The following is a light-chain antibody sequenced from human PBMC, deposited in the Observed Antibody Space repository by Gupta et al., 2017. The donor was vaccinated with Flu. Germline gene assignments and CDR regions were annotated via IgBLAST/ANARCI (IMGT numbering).Light chain of an antibody. V-gene: IGKV1-27*01. Sequence: PPSLSASVGDRVTITCRASQDIRNSVAWYQQKPGEGPSLLIYAASTLQSGVPSRFSGSGSGTDFTLTISSLQPEDVATYYCLKVNGAPISFGGGTKVEIK. J-gene: IGKJ4*01. CDR2: AAS. CDR1: QDIRNS. CDR3: LKVNGAPIS.